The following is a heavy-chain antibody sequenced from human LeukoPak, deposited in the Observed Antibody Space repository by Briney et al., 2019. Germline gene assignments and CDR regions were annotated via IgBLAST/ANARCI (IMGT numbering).Heavy chain of an antibody. D-gene: IGHD6-19*01. Sequence: GGSLRLSCAASGFTFSSYAMNWVRQAPGKGLEWVSGISGSGGSTYYADSAKGRFTISRDNSKNTLYLQMNSLRAEDTAIYYCAKDWAVAGTNYFDYWGQGTLVTVSS. J-gene: IGHJ4*02. CDR3: AKDWAVAGTNYFDY. CDR1: GFTFSSYA. CDR2: ISGSGGST. V-gene: IGHV3-23*01.